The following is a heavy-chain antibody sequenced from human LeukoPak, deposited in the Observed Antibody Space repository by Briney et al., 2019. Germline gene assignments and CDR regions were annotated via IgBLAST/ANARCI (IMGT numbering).Heavy chain of an antibody. CDR3: ASERAGYSSGWYGD. Sequence: GGSLRLSCAASGFTFSSYSMNWVRQAPGKGLEWVSSISSSSYIYYADSVKGRFTISRDNAKNSLYLQMNSLRAEDTAVYYCASERAGYSSGWYGDWGQGTLVTVSS. D-gene: IGHD6-19*01. V-gene: IGHV3-21*01. CDR2: ISSSSYI. CDR1: GFTFSSYS. J-gene: IGHJ4*02.